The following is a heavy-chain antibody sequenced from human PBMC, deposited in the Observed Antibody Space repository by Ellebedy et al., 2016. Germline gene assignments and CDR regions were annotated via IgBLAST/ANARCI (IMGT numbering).Heavy chain of an antibody. CDR1: GYTLTELS. CDR2: FDPEDGET. CDR3: ATGAGFIPAAITNAFDI. D-gene: IGHD2-2*02. J-gene: IGHJ3*02. V-gene: IGHV1-24*01. Sequence: ASVKVSXXVSGYTLTELSMHWVRQAPGKGLEWMGGFDPEDGETIYAQKFQGRVTMTEDTSTDTAYMELSSLRSEDTAVYYCATGAGFIPAAITNAFDIWGQGTMVTVSS.